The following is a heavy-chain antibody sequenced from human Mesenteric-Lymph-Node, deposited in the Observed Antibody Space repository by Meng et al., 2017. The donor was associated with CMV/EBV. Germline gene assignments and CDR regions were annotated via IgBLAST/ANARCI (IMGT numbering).Heavy chain of an antibody. V-gene: IGHV3-30*04. D-gene: IGHD1-1*01. CDR1: EFTFSNHA. CDR3: ARDAADWNLDY. J-gene: IGHJ4*02. Sequence: GGSLRLSCAASEFTFSNHAMHWVRQAPGKGLEWVAVISYDGSKEYYGDSVKGRFTISRDDSKNTLYLQMNSLRTEDTALYYCARDAADWNLDYWGQGTLVTVSS. CDR2: ISYDGSKE.